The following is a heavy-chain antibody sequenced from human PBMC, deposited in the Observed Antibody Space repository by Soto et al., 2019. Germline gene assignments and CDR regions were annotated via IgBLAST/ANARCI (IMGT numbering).Heavy chain of an antibody. CDR1: GDQVSSNSAA. CDR2: TYYRSKWYN. Sequence: PSQTLSLTCAISGDQVSSNSAAWNWIRPSPSRGLEWLGRTYYRSKWYNDYAVSVKSRITINPDTSKNQFSLQLNSVTPEDTAVYYCARAYCSSGSCRIDYWGQGTLVTVSS. CDR3: ARAYCSSGSCRIDY. V-gene: IGHV6-1*01. J-gene: IGHJ4*02. D-gene: IGHD2-15*01.